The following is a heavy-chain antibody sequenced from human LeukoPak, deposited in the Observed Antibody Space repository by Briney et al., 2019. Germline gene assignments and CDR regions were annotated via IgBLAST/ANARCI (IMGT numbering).Heavy chain of an antibody. CDR2: ISGSADST. CDR1: GFTFSSYA. J-gene: IGHJ4*02. D-gene: IGHD1-26*01. Sequence: QSGGSLRLSCAASGFTFSSYAMTWVRQAPGKGLEWVSGISGSADSTYYADSVKGRFTISRDNAKNSLYLQMNSLRTDDTALYYCAKDRGADTGTNHDYWGQGTLVTVSS. V-gene: IGHV3-23*01. CDR3: AKDRGADTGTNHDY.